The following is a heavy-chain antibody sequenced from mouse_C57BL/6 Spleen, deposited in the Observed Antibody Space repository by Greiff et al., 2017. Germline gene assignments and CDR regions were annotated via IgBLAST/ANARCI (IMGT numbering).Heavy chain of an antibody. CDR1: GYAFSSSW. V-gene: IGHV1-82*01. D-gene: IGHD2-4*01. J-gene: IGHJ4*01. CDR3: ARGDYDFFYYAMDY. CDR2: IYPGDGDT. Sequence: QVQLQQSGPELVKPGASVKISCKASGYAFSSSWMNWVKQRPGKGLEWIGRIYPGDGDTNYNGKFKGKATLTADKSSSTAYMQLSSLTSEDSAVYFCARGDYDFFYYAMDYWGQGTSVTVSS.